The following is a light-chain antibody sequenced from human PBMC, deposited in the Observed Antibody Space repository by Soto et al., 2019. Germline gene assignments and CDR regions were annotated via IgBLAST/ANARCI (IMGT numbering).Light chain of an antibody. V-gene: IGLV2-14*01. J-gene: IGLJ1*01. Sequence: QSALTQPASVSGSPGQSITISCTGTSGDVGGYYYVSWYQQLPGKAPKLMISEVSNRPSGVSNRFSGSKSGNTASLTISGLQAEDEDDYYCSSYTAGGPIFGTGTKVTVL. CDR2: EVS. CDR3: SSYTAGGPI. CDR1: SGDVGGYYY.